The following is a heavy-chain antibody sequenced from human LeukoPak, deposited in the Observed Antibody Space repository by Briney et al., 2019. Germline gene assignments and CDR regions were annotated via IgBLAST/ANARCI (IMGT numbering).Heavy chain of an antibody. CDR1: GYTFTGYY. V-gene: IGHV1-2*02. Sequence: GASVKVSCKASGYTFTGYYMHWVRQAPGQGLEWMGWINPNSGGTNYAQKFQGRVTMTRDTSISTAYMELSRLRSDDTAVYYCARDRDTAMAKPDYWGQGTLVTVSS. CDR2: INPNSGGT. CDR3: ARDRDTAMAKPDY. J-gene: IGHJ4*02. D-gene: IGHD5-18*01.